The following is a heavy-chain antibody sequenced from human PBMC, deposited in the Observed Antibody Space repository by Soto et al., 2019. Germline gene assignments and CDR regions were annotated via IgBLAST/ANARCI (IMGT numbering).Heavy chain of an antibody. D-gene: IGHD3-10*01. Sequence: GGSLRLSCAASGFTFSSYAMQWVRQAPGKGLEWVALMSYDGTNEYYADSVKGRFTISIDNPKNTLFLQINSLRAVDTAVYYCARDNLGSGNYYYGMDVWGQGNTVNVSS. V-gene: IGHV3-30*03. CDR2: MSYDGTNE. J-gene: IGHJ6*02. CDR1: GFTFSSYA. CDR3: ARDNLGSGNYYYGMDV.